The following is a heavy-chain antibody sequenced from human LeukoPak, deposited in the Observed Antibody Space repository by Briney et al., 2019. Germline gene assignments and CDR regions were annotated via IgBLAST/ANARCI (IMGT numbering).Heavy chain of an antibody. J-gene: IGHJ4*02. Sequence: SGPTLVNPTQTLTLTCTFSGFSLTTRGVGVGWIRQPPGKALEWLAFAYWDDDNRYSPSLKNRVTVSKDTSKNQVVLTMTNMDPVDTATYYCAHSEAWLNPYYFDYWGQGTLVTVSS. V-gene: IGHV2-5*02. CDR1: GFSLTTRGVG. CDR2: AYWDDDN. D-gene: IGHD3-22*01. CDR3: AHSEAWLNPYYFDY.